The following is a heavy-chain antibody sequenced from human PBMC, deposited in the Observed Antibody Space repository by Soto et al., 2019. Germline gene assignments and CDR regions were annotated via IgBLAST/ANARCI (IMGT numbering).Heavy chain of an antibody. Sequence: EVQLVQSGAEVRKPGESLKISCKGSGFSFTKYWIGWVRQVPGKGLEWMGIIDPGDSNTLYSPSFQGQVTISADRSITTVYLQWSSLKASDTAMYYCAKRTHPDLASNNWFDPWGQGTLVTVSS. CDR2: IDPGDSNT. CDR3: AKRTHPDLASNNWFDP. V-gene: IGHV5-51*01. J-gene: IGHJ5*02. CDR1: GFSFTKYW.